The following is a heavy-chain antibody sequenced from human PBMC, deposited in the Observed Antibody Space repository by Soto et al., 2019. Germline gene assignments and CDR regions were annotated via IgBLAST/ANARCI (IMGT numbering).Heavy chain of an antibody. CDR3: ARGRSSPNFDP. CDR2: LIPIFGAA. J-gene: IGHJ5*02. D-gene: IGHD6-6*01. Sequence: QVQLVQSGAEVRKPGSSVKVSCKISGGTFTNYVISWLRQAPGQGLEWRGGLIPIFGAANLAQKFQGRVTITADESTSTVNMELSSLTSEDTAVYYCARGRSSPNFDPWGQRTLVTVSS. CDR1: GGTFTNYV. V-gene: IGHV1-69*01.